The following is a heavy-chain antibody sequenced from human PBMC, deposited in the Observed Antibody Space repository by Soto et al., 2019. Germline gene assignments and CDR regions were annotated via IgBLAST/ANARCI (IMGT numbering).Heavy chain of an antibody. CDR1: GITFSSYS. Sequence: QVQLVESGGGVVQPGRSLSLSCAASGITFSSYSMHWVRQAPGKGLEWVAVISYDGSNKDYADSVKGRFTISRDNSKNTLYLQMNSLRAEDTAVYYCAKDLTVTTNYYYGMDVWGQGTTVTVSS. CDR2: ISYDGSNK. CDR3: AKDLTVTTNYYYGMDV. D-gene: IGHD4-17*01. J-gene: IGHJ6*02. V-gene: IGHV3-30*18.